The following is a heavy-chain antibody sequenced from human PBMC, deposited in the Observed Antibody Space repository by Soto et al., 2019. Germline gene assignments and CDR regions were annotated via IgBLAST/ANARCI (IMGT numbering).Heavy chain of an antibody. Sequence: QVQLVESGGGVVQPGRSLRLSCAASGFTFSSYGMHWVRQAPGKGLEWVAVISYDGSNKYYADSVKGRFTISRDNSKNTLYLQMNSLRDEDTAVYYCAKEDHYDFWSGYYSSYYYYGMDVWGQGTTVTVSS. CDR1: GFTFSSYG. V-gene: IGHV3-30*18. J-gene: IGHJ6*02. CDR2: ISYDGSNK. CDR3: AKEDHYDFWSGYYSSYYYYGMDV. D-gene: IGHD3-3*01.